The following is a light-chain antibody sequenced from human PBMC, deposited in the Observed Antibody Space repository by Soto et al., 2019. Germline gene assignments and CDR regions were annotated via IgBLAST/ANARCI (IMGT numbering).Light chain of an antibody. CDR2: ATS. Sequence: EIVVTQSPGTLSLSPGERATLSCKTSQSIDSAYLAWYQQKLGQAPRLLIHATSSRATGIPDRFSGSGSGTEFTLTISRLEPEDFAVYYCQQYAFAPRTFGQGTKVDIK. V-gene: IGKV3-20*01. CDR3: QQYAFAPRT. CDR1: QSIDSAY. J-gene: IGKJ1*01.